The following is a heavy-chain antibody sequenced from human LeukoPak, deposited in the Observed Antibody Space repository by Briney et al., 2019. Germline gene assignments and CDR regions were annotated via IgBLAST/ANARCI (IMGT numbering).Heavy chain of an antibody. CDR3: ARFNFGNIAAHIDY. Sequence: SETLSLTCTVSGDSISTTDYYWGWIRQPPGKGLEWIGSIYYRGRTYYTPSLNTRVSISVATSRNQFSLKLSSVTAADTAVYFCARFNFGNIAAHIDYWGQGILVTVSS. CDR1: GDSISTTDYY. V-gene: IGHV4-39*01. J-gene: IGHJ4*02. CDR2: IYYRGRT. D-gene: IGHD3-3*01.